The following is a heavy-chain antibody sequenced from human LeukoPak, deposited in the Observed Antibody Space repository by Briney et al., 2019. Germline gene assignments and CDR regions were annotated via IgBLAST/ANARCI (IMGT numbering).Heavy chain of an antibody. V-gene: IGHV2-5*01. D-gene: IGHD2-2*01. CDR1: GFSLSTSGVG. J-gene: IGHJ4*02. CDR2: IYWNDDK. CDR3: AHSKGYCSSTSCYYFDY. Sequence: SGPTLVKPTQTLTLTCTFSGFSLSTSGVGVGWIRQPPGKALEWLALIYWNDDKRYSPSLKSRLTITKDTSKNQVVLTMTNMDPVDTATYYCAHSKGYCSSTSCYYFDYWGQGTLVTVSS.